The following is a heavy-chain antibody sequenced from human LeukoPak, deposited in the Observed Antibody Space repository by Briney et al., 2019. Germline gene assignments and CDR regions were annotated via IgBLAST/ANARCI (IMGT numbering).Heavy chain of an antibody. CDR2: INHSGST. CDR3: ARGRLVVVTAIAARRREKAFDI. D-gene: IGHD2-21*02. V-gene: IGHV4-34*01. CDR1: GGSFSGYY. J-gene: IGHJ3*02. Sequence: SETLSLTCAVYGGSFSGYYWSWIRQPPGKGMEWIGEINHSGSTNYNPSLKSRVTISVDPSKNQFSLKLSSVTAADTAVYYCARGRLVVVTAIAARRREKAFDIWGQGTMVTVSS.